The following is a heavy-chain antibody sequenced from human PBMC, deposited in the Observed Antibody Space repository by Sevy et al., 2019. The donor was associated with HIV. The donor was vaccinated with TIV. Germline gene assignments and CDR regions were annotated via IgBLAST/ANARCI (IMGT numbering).Heavy chain of an antibody. D-gene: IGHD3-22*01. Sequence: GGSLRLSCAASEFSVTDNYMSWVRQAPGKGLEWVSTIYSWGSTFYAHSVKGRFTISRDNSKNTLYLHMNSLRAEDTAVYYCARDRYYDASGYYYYYYGLDVWGQGTTVNVSS. CDR3: ARDRYYDASGYYYYYYGLDV. CDR2: IYSWGST. V-gene: IGHV3-66*01. J-gene: IGHJ6*02. CDR1: EFSVTDNY.